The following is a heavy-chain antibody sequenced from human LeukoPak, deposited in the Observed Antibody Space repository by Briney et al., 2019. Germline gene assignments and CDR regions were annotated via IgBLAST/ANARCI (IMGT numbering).Heavy chain of an antibody. CDR3: AKAGPRSRIVGATYYYYYMDV. CDR2: IWSDASNQ. Sequence: GTSLRLSCAASGFSFSTYAMHWVRQAPGKGLEWGAMIWSDASNQYYADSVKGRFTISRDNSKNTLYLQLNSLRAEDTAVYYCAKAGPRSRIVGATYYYYYMDVWGKGTTVTVSS. V-gene: IGHV3-33*06. CDR1: GFSFSTYA. J-gene: IGHJ6*03. D-gene: IGHD1-26*01.